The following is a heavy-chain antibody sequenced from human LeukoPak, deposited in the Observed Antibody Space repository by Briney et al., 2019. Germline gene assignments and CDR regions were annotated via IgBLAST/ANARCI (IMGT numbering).Heavy chain of an antibody. J-gene: IGHJ4*02. D-gene: IGHD1-26*01. CDR2: IKNKAKSYTT. V-gene: IGHV3-72*01. CDR3: ARSRLGALDY. Sequence: GGSLRLSCAASGFFFSDPYMEWARQAPGKGLEWVGRIKNKAKSYTTEYAASVKGRFTISRDDSKNSLYLQMDSLKTEDTAVYFCARSRLGALDYWGQGTLATVSS. CDR1: GFFFSDPY.